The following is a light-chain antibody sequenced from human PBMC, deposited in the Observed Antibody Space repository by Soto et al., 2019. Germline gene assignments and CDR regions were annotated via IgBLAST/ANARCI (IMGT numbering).Light chain of an antibody. V-gene: IGKV1-39*01. CDR2: AAT. CDR1: PSINNY. Sequence: IQLTQSPSSLSASVGDRVAITCRTRPSINNYLNWYQQHTGKARKVLIYAATRLQSGVPSRFSGGGSGTDFTLAISSRQPEDFGKDYCQQTYGPPLKFGQGTDVAIK. CDR3: QQTYGPPLK. J-gene: IGKJ1*01.